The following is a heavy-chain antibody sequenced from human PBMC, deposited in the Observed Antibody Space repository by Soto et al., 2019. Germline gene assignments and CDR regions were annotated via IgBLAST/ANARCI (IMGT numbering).Heavy chain of an antibody. CDR1: GGSISSGDYY. J-gene: IGHJ4*02. D-gene: IGHD3-22*01. V-gene: IGHV4-30-4*01. Sequence: PSETLSLTCTVSGGSISSGDYYWSWIRQPPGKGLEWIGYIYYSGSTYYNPSLKSRVTISVDTSKNQFSLKLSSVTAADTAVYYCARLDYYDSSGYSNFDYWGQGTLVTVSS. CDR3: ARLDYYDSSGYSNFDY. CDR2: IYYSGST.